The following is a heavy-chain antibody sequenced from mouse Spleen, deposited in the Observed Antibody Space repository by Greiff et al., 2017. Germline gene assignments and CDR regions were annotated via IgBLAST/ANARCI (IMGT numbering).Heavy chain of an antibody. CDR1: GYTFTDYE. CDR3: THDGYYVGAWFAY. V-gene: IGHV1-15*01. CDR2: IDPETGGT. Sequence: QVQLQQSGAELVRPGASVTLSCKASGYTFTDYEMHWVKQTPVHGLEWIGAIDPETGGTAYNQKFKGKAILTADKSSSTAYMELRSLTSEDSAVYYCTHDGYYVGAWFAYWGQGTLVTVSA. D-gene: IGHD2-3*01. J-gene: IGHJ3*01.